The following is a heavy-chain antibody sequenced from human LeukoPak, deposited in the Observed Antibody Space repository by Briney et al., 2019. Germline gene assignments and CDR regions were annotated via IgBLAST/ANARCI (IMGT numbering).Heavy chain of an antibody. Sequence: SETLSLTCTVSGDSISSYSWSWIRQPPGKGLEWIGYIFYSRSTNYNPSLRSRVTMSVDMSKNQFSLKLSSVTAADTAVYYCARLTAHYFGDERVYYFDFWGQGTLVTVSS. CDR2: IFYSRST. J-gene: IGHJ4*02. V-gene: IGHV4-59*08. CDR3: ARLTAHYFGDERVYYFDF. D-gene: IGHD3-10*01. CDR1: GDSISSYS.